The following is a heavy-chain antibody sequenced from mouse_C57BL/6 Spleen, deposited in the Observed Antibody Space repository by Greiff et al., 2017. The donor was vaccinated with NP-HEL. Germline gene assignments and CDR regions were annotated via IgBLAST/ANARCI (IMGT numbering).Heavy chain of an antibody. CDR3: ARLTTVGFAY. CDR1: GYTFTSYW. CDR2: IDPSDSYT. D-gene: IGHD1-1*01. Sequence: QVQLQQPGAELVMPGASVKLSCKASGYTFTSYWMHWVKQRPGQGLEWIGEIDPSDSYTNYNQKFKGKSTLTVDKSSSTAYMQLSSLTSEDSAVYYCARLTTVGFAYWGQGTLVTVSA. V-gene: IGHV1-69*01. J-gene: IGHJ3*01.